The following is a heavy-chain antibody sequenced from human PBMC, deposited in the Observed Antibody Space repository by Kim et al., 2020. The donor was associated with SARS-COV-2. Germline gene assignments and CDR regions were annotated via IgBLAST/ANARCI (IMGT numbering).Heavy chain of an antibody. CDR1: GYTLTELS. CDR2: FDPEDGET. J-gene: IGHJ2*01. D-gene: IGHD3-22*01. CDR3: ATVVAYYYDSSGYSRYFDL. V-gene: IGHV1-24*01. Sequence: ASVKVSCKVSGYTLTELSMHWVRQAPGKGLEWMGGFDPEDGETIYAQKFQGRVTMTEETSTDTAYMELSSLRSEDTAVYYCATVVAYYYDSSGYSRYFDLWGRGTLVTVSS.